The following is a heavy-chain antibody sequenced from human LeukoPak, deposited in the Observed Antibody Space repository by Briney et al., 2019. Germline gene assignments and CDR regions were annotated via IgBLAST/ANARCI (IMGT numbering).Heavy chain of an antibody. D-gene: IGHD2-15*01. V-gene: IGHV4-34*01. CDR3: ARPVVAAGYFDY. J-gene: IGHJ4*02. Sequence: PSETLSLTCAVYGGSFSGYYWSWIRQPPGKGLEWIGEINHSGSTNYNPSLKSRVTISVDTSKNQFSLKLSSVTAADTAVYYCARPVVAAGYFDYWGQGTLVTVSS. CDR2: INHSGST. CDR1: GGSFSGYY.